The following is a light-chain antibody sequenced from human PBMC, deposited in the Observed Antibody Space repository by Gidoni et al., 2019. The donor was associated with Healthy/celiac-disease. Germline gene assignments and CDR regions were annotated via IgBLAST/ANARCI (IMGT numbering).Light chain of an antibody. CDR2: EGS. J-gene: IGLJ1*01. CDR1: SSNVWSYNL. Sequence: SALTPPAAHSRPPAPPITISCTGTSSNVWSYNLVSWYQQHPGKAHKLMMYEGSKRPSGVSNRYSGSKSGDTACLTMSGLQAEDEADYDCCACAGSSLFDVFGTGTKVTVL. CDR3: CACAGSSLFDV. V-gene: IGLV2-23*01.